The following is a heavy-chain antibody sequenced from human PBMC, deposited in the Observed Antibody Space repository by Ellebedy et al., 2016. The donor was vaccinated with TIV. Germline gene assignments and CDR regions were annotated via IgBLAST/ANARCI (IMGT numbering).Heavy chain of an antibody. J-gene: IGHJ4*02. D-gene: IGHD3-3*01. Sequence: GESLKISXAASGFTFSNYWMHWVRQAPGRGLEWVANIKQDESEKYYVDSVKGRFTISRDNAKNSLYLQMNSLRVEDTAVYYCARAVGGSGAYWGQGTLVTVSS. CDR1: GFTFSNYW. V-gene: IGHV3-7*01. CDR3: ARAVGGSGAY. CDR2: IKQDESEK.